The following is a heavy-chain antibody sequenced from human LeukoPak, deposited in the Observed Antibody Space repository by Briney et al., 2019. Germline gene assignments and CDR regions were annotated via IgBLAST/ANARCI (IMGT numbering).Heavy chain of an antibody. Sequence: QPGGSLRLSCEASGFTFSTYEMNWVRQAPGKGLEWVSYISSSGSTLYYADSVKGRFTISRDNSKNTLYLQLNSLRAEDTAVYYCAEVPYTKTYCGGDCYFDYWGQGTLVTVSS. CDR3: AEVPYTKTYCGGDCYFDY. J-gene: IGHJ4*02. CDR1: GFTFSTYE. CDR2: ISSSGSTL. V-gene: IGHV3-48*03. D-gene: IGHD2-21*02.